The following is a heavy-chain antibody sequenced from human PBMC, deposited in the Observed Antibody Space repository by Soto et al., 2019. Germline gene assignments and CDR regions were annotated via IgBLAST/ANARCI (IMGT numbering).Heavy chain of an antibody. Sequence: EVQLVESGGGLVQPGGSLRLSCSASGFTFSSYAMHWVRQAPGKGLEYVSAISSNGGSTYYADSVKGRFTISRDNSKNTLYLQMSSLRAEDTAVYYCVKDQTRPRYCSSTSCPPPGVYWGQGTLVTVSS. CDR3: VKDQTRPRYCSSTSCPPPGVY. V-gene: IGHV3-64D*06. J-gene: IGHJ4*02. CDR1: GFTFSSYA. D-gene: IGHD2-2*01. CDR2: ISSNGGST.